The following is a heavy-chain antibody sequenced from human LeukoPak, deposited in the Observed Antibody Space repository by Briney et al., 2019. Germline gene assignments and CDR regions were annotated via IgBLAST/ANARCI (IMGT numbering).Heavy chain of an antibody. CDR3: AKDGHWTFDY. CDR1: GFTFSNHW. V-gene: IGHV3-7*01. J-gene: IGHJ4*02. D-gene: IGHD1-1*01. CDR2: IKPDGSEV. Sequence: GGSLRLSCAASGFTFSNHWMDWVRQAPGKGLEWVANIKPDGSEVHYVDSVKGRFTISRDNAKNSLYLQMNSLRVEDTAVYYCAKDGHWTFDYWGQGTLVTVSS.